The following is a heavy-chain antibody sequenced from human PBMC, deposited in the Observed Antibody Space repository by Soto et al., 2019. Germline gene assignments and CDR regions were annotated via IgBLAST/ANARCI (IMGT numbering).Heavy chain of an antibody. J-gene: IGHJ4*02. CDR2: IYPGDSDT. V-gene: IGHV5-51*01. D-gene: IGHD5-18*01. Sequence: GESLKASCKGSGYSFTSYWIACVRQMPGKSLEWMGIIYPGDSDTRYSPSFQGQVTISADKSISTAYLQWSSLKASDTAMYYCARTRVPRGYSYGYYFDYWGQGTLVTVS. CDR3: ARTRVPRGYSYGYYFDY. CDR1: GYSFTSYW.